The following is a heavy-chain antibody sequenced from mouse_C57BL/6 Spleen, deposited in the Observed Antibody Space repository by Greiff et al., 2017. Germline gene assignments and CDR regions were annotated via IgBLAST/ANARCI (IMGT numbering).Heavy chain of an antibody. CDR3: ARQGYLLFGY. CDR2: ISGGGGNT. CDR1: GFTFSSYT. D-gene: IGHD2-2*01. V-gene: IGHV5-9*01. J-gene: IGHJ2*01. Sequence: EVQLVESGGGLVKPGGSLKLSCAASGFTFSSYTMSWVRQTPEKRLEWVATISGGGGNTYYPDSVKGRFTISRDNAKNTLYLQMSSLRSEDTALYYCARQGYLLFGYWGQGTTLTVAS.